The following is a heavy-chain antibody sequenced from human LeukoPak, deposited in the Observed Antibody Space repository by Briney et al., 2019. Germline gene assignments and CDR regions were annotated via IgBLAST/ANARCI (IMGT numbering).Heavy chain of an antibody. J-gene: IGHJ6*03. CDR2: ISDSGGST. CDR1: GFTFSSYA. CDR3: AKFLSYYDFWSGSVEYYYYYMDV. Sequence: PGGSLRLSCAASGFTFSSYAMSWVRQAPGKGLEWVSAISDSGGSTYYADSVKGRSTISRDNSKNTLYLQMNSLRAEDTAVYYCAKFLSYYDFWSGSVEYYYYYMDVWGKGTTVTVSS. V-gene: IGHV3-23*01. D-gene: IGHD3-3*01.